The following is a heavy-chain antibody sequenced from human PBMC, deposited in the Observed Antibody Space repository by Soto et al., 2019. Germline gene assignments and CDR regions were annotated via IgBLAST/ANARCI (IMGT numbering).Heavy chain of an antibody. CDR1: GGTFSSYA. J-gene: IGHJ3*02. CDR2: IIPIFGTA. D-gene: IGHD3-22*01. V-gene: IGHV1-69*12. CDR3: ASGSRVVVKEGDAYDI. Sequence: QVQLVQSGAEVKKPGSSVKVSCKASGGTFSSYAISWVRQAPGQGLEWMGGIIPIFGTANYAQKFQGRVTITADESTSTAYMELSSRRSEDTAVYYCASGSRVVVKEGDAYDIWGQGTMVTVSS.